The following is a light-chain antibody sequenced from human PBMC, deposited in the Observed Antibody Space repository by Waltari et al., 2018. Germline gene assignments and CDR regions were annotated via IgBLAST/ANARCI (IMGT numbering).Light chain of an antibody. J-gene: IGKJ4*01. CDR3: QQRSSRPFT. CDR1: QSVSKY. V-gene: IGKV3-11*01. Sequence: EIVLTQSPATPSLSPGERATLSCKASQSVSKYLAWYQQKPGQAPRLLIYDASNRATGDPARFSGSGSGTDFTLTISSLEPEDFAVYYCQQRSSRPFTFGGGSKVEIK. CDR2: DAS.